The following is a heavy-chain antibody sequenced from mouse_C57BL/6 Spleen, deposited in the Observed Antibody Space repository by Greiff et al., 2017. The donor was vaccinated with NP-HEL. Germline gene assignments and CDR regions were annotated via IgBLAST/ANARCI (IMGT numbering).Heavy chain of an antibody. CDR3: AREWGYYAMDY. CDR2: IHPNSGST. V-gene: IGHV1-64*01. Sequence: QVQLQQPGSELVKPGASVKLSCKASGYTFTSYWMHWVKQRPGQGLEWIGMIHPNSGSTNYNEKFKSKATLTVDKSSSTAYMQLSSLTSEDSAVYCCAREWGYYAMDYWGKGTSVTVSS. J-gene: IGHJ4*01. CDR1: GYTFTSYW.